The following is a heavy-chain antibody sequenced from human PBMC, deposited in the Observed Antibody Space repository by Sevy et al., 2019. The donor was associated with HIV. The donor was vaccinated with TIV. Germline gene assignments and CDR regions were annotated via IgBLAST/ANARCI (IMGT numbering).Heavy chain of an antibody. V-gene: IGHV3-30*18. CDR2: ISYDGSNK. Sequence: GGSLRLSCAASGFTFSSYAMHWVRQAPGKGLEWVAVISYDGSNKYYADSVKGRFTISRDNSKNTLYLQMNSLRAEDTAVYYCAKGGDWTYCGGDCYSGHYYGMDVWGQGTTVTVSS. CDR3: AKGGDWTYCGGDCYSGHYYGMDV. J-gene: IGHJ6*02. CDR1: GFTFSSYA. D-gene: IGHD2-21*01.